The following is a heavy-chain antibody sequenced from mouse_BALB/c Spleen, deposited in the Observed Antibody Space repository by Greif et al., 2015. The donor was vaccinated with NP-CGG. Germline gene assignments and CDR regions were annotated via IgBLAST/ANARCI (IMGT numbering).Heavy chain of an antibody. J-gene: IGHJ4*01. D-gene: IGHD2-1*01. Sequence: QVQLQQSGPGLVAPSQSLSITCTVSGFSLTSYGVHWVRQPPGKGLGWLGVIWAGGSTSYNSALMSRLSISKDNSKSQVFLKMNSLQTDDTAMYYCAREDGNYVGAMDYWGQGTSVTVSS. CDR1: GFSLTSYG. CDR3: AREDGNYVGAMDY. V-gene: IGHV2-9*02. CDR2: IWAGGST.